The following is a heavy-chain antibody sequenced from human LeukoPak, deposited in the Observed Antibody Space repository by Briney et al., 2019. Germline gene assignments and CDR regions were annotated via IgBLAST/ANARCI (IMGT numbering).Heavy chain of an antibody. J-gene: IGHJ5*02. Sequence: ASVKVSCKASGYTFTSYGISWVRQAPGQGLEWMGWISAYNGNTNYAQKLQGRVTMTTDTSTSTAYMELRSLRSDDTAVYYCARHANNLATKENWFDPWGQGTLVTVSS. D-gene: IGHD5-24*01. CDR3: ARHANNLATKENWFDP. V-gene: IGHV1-18*01. CDR2: ISAYNGNT. CDR1: GYTFTSYG.